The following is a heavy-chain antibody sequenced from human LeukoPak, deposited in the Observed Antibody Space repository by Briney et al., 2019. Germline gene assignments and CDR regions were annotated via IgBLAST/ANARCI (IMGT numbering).Heavy chain of an antibody. Sequence: GASVKVSCKASGGTFSSYAISWVRQAPGQGLEWMGGIIPIFGTANYAQKFQGRVTITTDESTSTAYMELSSLRSEDTAVYYCARSPRGQLQDIHFDYWGQGTLVTVSS. CDR1: GGTFSSYA. CDR2: IIPIFGTA. V-gene: IGHV1-69*05. D-gene: IGHD2-15*01. J-gene: IGHJ4*02. CDR3: ARSPRGQLQDIHFDY.